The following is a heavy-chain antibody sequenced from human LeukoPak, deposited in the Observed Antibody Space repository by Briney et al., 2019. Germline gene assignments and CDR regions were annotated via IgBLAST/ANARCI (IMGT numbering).Heavy chain of an antibody. J-gene: IGHJ6*02. V-gene: IGHV3-30-3*01. CDR3: ARDAYYDFWSGPRHYYYGMDV. CDR1: GFTFSSYA. Sequence: GRSLRLSCAASGFTFSSYAMHWVRQAPGKGLEWVAVISYDGSNKYYADSVKGRFTISRDNSKNTLYLQMNSLRAEDTAVYYCARDAYYDFWSGPRHYYYGMDVWGQGTTVTVSS. D-gene: IGHD3-3*01. CDR2: ISYDGSNK.